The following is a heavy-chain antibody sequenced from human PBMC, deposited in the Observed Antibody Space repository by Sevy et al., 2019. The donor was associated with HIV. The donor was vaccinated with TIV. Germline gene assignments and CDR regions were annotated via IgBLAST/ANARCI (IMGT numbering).Heavy chain of an antibody. J-gene: IGHJ6*02. V-gene: IGHV3-11*01. Sequence: GGSLRLSCAASGFTFSNVWMSWVRQAPGKGLEWLSYISGSDSTIYYADSVKGRFTISRDNSKNSLYLQMNSLRAEDTAVYYCARDHVKDGDLGDYYYYAMDVWGQGTTVTVSS. CDR1: GFTFSNVW. D-gene: IGHD4-17*01. CDR3: ARDHVKDGDLGDYYYYAMDV. CDR2: ISGSDSTI.